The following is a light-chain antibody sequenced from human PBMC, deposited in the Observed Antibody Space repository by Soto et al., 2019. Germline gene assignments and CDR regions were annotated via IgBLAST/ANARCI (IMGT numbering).Light chain of an antibody. V-gene: IGKV1-13*02. Sequence: IQLTQSPSSLSASVGDRVTITCRASQGISSALAWYQQTPGKAPKLLIFDASSLDSGVPSRFSGSGSVTDFTLTISSLQPEDFATYYCQQFNSYPCTFGQGTKLEIK. CDR3: QQFNSYPCT. CDR2: DAS. J-gene: IGKJ2*02. CDR1: QGISSA.